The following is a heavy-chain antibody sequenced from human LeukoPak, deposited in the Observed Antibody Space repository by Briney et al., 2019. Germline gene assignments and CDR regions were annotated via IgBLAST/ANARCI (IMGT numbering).Heavy chain of an antibody. CDR1: GGSISSGSYY. D-gene: IGHD3-3*01. CDR2: IYYSGST. CDR3: ARGIFRGLDV. Sequence: PSETLSLTCTVSGGSISSGSYYWGWIRQPPGKGLEWIANIYYSGSTNYNPSLKSRVTISVDTAKNQFSLTLSTVTAADTAVYYCARGIFRGLDVWGQGTTVTVSS. V-gene: IGHV4-61*01. J-gene: IGHJ6*02.